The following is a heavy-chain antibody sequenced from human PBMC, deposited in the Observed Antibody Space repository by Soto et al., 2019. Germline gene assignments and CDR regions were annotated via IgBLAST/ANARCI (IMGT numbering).Heavy chain of an antibody. CDR3: ARAVMYDFWSGSPPPFYMDV. CDR2: IYSGGST. Sequence: GGSLRLSCAASGFTVSSNYMSWVRQAPGKGLEWVSVIYSGGSTYYADSVKGRFTISRDNSKNTLYLQMNSLRAEDTAVYYWARAVMYDFWSGSPPPFYMDVWGKGTTVTVSS. CDR1: GFTVSSNY. D-gene: IGHD3-3*01. J-gene: IGHJ6*03. V-gene: IGHV3-66*01.